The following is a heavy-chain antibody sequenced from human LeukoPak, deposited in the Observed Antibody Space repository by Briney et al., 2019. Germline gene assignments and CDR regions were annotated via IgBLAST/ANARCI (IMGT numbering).Heavy chain of an antibody. CDR3: ASYDYVWGKLDY. CDR2: INPNSGGT. J-gene: IGHJ4*02. V-gene: IGHV1-2*02. D-gene: IGHD3-16*01. CDR1: GYTFTGYY. Sequence: ASVKVSCKASGYTFTGYYMHWVRRAPGQGLEWMGWINPNSGGTNYAQKFQGRVTMTRDTSISTAYMELSRLRSDDTAVYYCASYDYVWGKLDYWGQGTLVTVSS.